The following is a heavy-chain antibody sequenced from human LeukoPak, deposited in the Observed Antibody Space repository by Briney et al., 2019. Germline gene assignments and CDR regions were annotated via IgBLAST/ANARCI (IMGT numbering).Heavy chain of an antibody. D-gene: IGHD6-13*01. J-gene: IGHJ2*01. CDR2: IYYSGST. CDR3: ARRGARIAAAGTGWYFDL. Sequence: SQTLSLTCTVSGGSISSGDYYWSWIRQPPGKGLEWIGYIYYSGSTYYNPSLKSRVTISVDTSKNQFSLKLSSVTAADTAVYYCARRGARIAAAGTGWYFDLWGRGTLVTVSS. V-gene: IGHV4-30-4*01. CDR1: GGSISSGDYY.